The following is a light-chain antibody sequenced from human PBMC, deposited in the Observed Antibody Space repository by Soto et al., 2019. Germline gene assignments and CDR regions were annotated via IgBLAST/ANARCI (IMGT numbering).Light chain of an antibody. CDR3: QQSYSTPLT. Sequence: ESQMTQSPSSLSETVEDRVIITCRASQSISNHLNWYQQKPGKAPKLLIYAASSLQSGVPSRFSGSGSGTDFTLTISSLQPEDFATYYCQQSYSTPLTSGGGTKVDIK. CDR1: QSISNH. J-gene: IGKJ4*01. V-gene: IGKV1-39*01. CDR2: AAS.